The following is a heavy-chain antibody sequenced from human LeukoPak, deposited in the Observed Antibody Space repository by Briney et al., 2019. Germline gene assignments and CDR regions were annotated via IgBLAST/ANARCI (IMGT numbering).Heavy chain of an antibody. D-gene: IGHD6-13*01. J-gene: IGHJ5*02. CDR1: GGSFSSSSHY. V-gene: IGHV4-39*01. CDR2: IYYSGSP. Sequence: SEALSLTCTVSGGSFSSSSHYWGWIRQPPGKGLEWVGSIYYSGSPYYNPSLKSRVTISVDTSKNQFSLKLSSVTAADTAVYYCARQRAAAGKNWFDPWGQGTLVTVSS. CDR3: ARQRAAAGKNWFDP.